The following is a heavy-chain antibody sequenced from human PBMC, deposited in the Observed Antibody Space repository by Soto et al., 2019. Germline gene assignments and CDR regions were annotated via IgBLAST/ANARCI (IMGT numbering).Heavy chain of an antibody. CDR3: ARGVNRSYYFNY. D-gene: IGHD3-16*02. J-gene: IGHJ4*02. CDR2: ITRDGSST. CDR1: GFSLSDYG. V-gene: IGHV3-74*01. Sequence: EVQLVESGGGLVQPGGSLSLSGAASGFSLSDYGLHWVRQPPGEGLVWLSRITRDGSSTNYADSVKGRFTISRDNAKKTLYLQVTSLRGEDSAVYSFARGVNRSYYFNYWGQGTLVPVS.